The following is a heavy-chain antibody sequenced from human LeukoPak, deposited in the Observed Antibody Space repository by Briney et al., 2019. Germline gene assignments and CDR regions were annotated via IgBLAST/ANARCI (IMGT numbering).Heavy chain of an antibody. CDR1: RFTFRNYA. Sequence: PGGSLRLSCAASRFTFRNYAMHWVRQAPGKGLEWVAVISSDGTNKDYADSVKGRFSISRDNSKNTLYLQMNRLRAEDMALYYCAKGSQQNWNYIINYFDYWGQGTLVTASS. V-gene: IGHV3-30*04. CDR3: AKGSQQNWNYIINYFDY. D-gene: IGHD1-7*01. J-gene: IGHJ4*02. CDR2: ISSDGTNK.